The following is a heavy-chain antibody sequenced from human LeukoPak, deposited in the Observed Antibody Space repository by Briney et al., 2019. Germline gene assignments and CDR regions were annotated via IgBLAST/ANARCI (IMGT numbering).Heavy chain of an antibody. CDR2: MYHSGST. D-gene: IGHD2-15*01. Sequence: SGPLSLTCAVSGGSVSSDIWWSWVRQPPGKGLEWIGEMYHSGSTNSNPSLKSRVTISVDKSRNQFSLKLNSVTAADAAVYYCARKVNCSGGRCPTGAFDIWGQGTMVTVSS. V-gene: IGHV4-4*02. J-gene: IGHJ3*02. CDR1: GGSVSSDIW. CDR3: ARKVNCSGGRCPTGAFDI.